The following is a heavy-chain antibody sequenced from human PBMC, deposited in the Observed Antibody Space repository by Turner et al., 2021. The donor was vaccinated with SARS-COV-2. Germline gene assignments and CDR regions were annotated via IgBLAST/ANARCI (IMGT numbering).Heavy chain of an antibody. V-gene: IGHV3-74*02. Sequence: EVQLVESVGDLVHPEGSLRLSCAASGFTFSSYWMYWFRQAPGKGLVSVSRIRDDGSSASYGGSVRVRFTVSRDNAKNTLYLQMNSLRPDDTGVYYCTRRGIAAAGNDYWGQGTLVTVSS. D-gene: IGHD6-13*01. CDR2: IRDDGSSA. CDR3: TRRGIAAAGNDY. J-gene: IGHJ4*02. CDR1: GFTFSSYW.